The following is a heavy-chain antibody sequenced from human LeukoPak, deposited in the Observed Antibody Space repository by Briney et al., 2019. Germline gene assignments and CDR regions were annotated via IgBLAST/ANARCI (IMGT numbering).Heavy chain of an antibody. Sequence: SETLSLTCTVSGGSISSSSYYWGWIRQPPGKGLEWIGSIYYSGSTYYNPSLKSRVTISVDTSKNQFSLKLSSVTAADTAVYYCAREGIYGSRSYYKAFDIWGQGTMVTVSS. CDR3: AREGIYGSRSYYKAFDI. CDR2: IYYSGST. J-gene: IGHJ3*02. D-gene: IGHD3-10*01. CDR1: GGSISSSSYY. V-gene: IGHV4-39*07.